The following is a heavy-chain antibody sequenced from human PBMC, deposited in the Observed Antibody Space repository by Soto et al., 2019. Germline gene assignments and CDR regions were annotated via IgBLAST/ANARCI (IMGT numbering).Heavy chain of an antibody. D-gene: IGHD3-3*01. V-gene: IGHV3-11*01. CDR2: ISPSGSAM. Sequence: GGSLRLSCVASGLTFSDYYMTWIRQAPGKGLEWVSYISPSGSAMDYADSVKGRFTISRDNAKNSLYLQMNSLRAEDTAVYYCARGHTILAYWGQGTLVTVS. CDR1: GLTFSDYY. J-gene: IGHJ4*02. CDR3: ARGHTILAY.